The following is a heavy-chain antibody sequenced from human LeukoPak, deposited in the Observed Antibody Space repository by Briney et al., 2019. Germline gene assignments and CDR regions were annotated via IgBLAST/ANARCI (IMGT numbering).Heavy chain of an antibody. CDR1: GFTFDDYA. J-gene: IGHJ4*02. CDR2: ISWNSGSI. Sequence: GGSLRLSCAASGFTFDDYAMHWVRHAPGKGLEWVSGISWNSGSIGYADSVKGRFTISRDNAKNSLYLQMNSLRAEDTALYYCAKDISPKLWLPDYWGQGTLVTVSS. CDR3: AKDISPKLWLPDY. V-gene: IGHV3-9*01. D-gene: IGHD5-18*01.